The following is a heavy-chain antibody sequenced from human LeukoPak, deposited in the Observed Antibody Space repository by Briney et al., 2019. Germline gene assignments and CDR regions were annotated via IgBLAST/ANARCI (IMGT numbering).Heavy chain of an antibody. D-gene: IGHD6-19*01. CDR2: FDPEDGET. J-gene: IGHJ4*02. Sequence: GASVKVSCKVSGYTLTELSMHWVRQAPGKGLEWMGGFDPEDGETIYAQRFQGRVTMTEDTSTDTAYMELSSLRSEDTAVYYCATVSSSGWQSIDYWGQGILVTVSS. V-gene: IGHV1-24*01. CDR1: GYTLTELS. CDR3: ATVSSSGWQSIDY.